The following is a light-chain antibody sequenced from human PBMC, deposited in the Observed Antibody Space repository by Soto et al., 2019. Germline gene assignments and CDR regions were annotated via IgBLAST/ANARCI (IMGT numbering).Light chain of an antibody. Sequence: QPVLTQSSSASASLGSSVKLTCTLSSGHSSYIIAWHQQQPGKAPRYLMKLEGSGSYNMGSGVPDRFSGSSSGADRYLTISNLQSEDEADYYCETWDSYTHVVFGGGTKLTVL. CDR2: LEGSGSY. CDR3: ETWDSYTHVV. CDR1: SGHSSYI. V-gene: IGLV4-60*03. J-gene: IGLJ2*01.